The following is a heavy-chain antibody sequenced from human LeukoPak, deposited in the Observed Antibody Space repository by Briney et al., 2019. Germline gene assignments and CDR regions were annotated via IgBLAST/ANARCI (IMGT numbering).Heavy chain of an antibody. Sequence: ASVKVSCKASGYTFTSYGVTWVRQAPGQGLEWMGWISAYNGNTNYAQKLQGRVTMTTDTSTSTAYMELGSLRSDATAVYYCARDDILGAAPDYWGQGTRVTVSS. CDR2: ISAYNGNT. CDR3: ARDDILGAAPDY. V-gene: IGHV1-18*01. J-gene: IGHJ4*02. CDR1: GYTFTSYG. D-gene: IGHD1-26*01.